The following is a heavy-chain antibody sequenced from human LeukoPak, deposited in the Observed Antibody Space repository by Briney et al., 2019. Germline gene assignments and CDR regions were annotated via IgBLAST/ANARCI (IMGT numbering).Heavy chain of an antibody. V-gene: IGHV3-30*18. CDR2: VSSDGTKV. J-gene: IGHJ4*02. CDR1: GFTLRTYA. Sequence: GKSLRLSCLASGFTLRTYAVHWVRQVPGKGLEWVAVVSSDGTKVYYADSVRGRFTISRDSSKNTVYLQMSNQRPEDAAIYYCAKDYLGSSWSFDYWGQGPWSPSP. D-gene: IGHD6-13*01. CDR3: AKDYLGSSWSFDY.